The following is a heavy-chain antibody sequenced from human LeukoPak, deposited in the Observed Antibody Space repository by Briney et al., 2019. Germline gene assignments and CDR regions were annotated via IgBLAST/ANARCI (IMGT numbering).Heavy chain of an antibody. CDR1: RFTFSTYW. CDR2: INSDGSST. Sequence: GGSLRLSCAASRFTFSTYWMHWVRQAPGKGLVWVSRINSDGSSTGYADSVKGRFTISRDNSKNTLYLQMNSLRAEDTAVYYCARSGLSRFGFWGQGTLVTVSS. V-gene: IGHV3-74*01. D-gene: IGHD2/OR15-2a*01. CDR3: ARSGLSRFGF. J-gene: IGHJ4*02.